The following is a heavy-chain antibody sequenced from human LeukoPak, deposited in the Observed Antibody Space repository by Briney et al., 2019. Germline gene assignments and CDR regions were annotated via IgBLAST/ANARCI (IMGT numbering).Heavy chain of an antibody. D-gene: IGHD2-2*01. Sequence: GGSLRLSCATSGFTFSSYAMSWVRQAPGKGLEWVSGLHADSGMTYYADSVKGRFTISRDNSKNTLYFQMNSMRAEDTAVYYCVKDFLHGPHIEPVGSVGPFDYWGQGTLVTVSS. V-gene: IGHV3-23*01. CDR3: VKDFLHGPHIEPVGSVGPFDY. CDR2: LHADSGMT. J-gene: IGHJ4*02. CDR1: GFTFSSYA.